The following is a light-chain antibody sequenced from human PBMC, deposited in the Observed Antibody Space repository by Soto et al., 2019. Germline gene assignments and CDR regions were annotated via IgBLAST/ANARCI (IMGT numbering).Light chain of an antibody. Sequence: EIVLTQSPGTLSLSPGERATLSCRASQSVNSNYLAWDQQKPGQATRLLIYAASSRATGIPDRFSGGGSGTDFTLTISRLEHEDVAVYHYQQYSSGMFGQGTKVEIK. CDR2: AAS. J-gene: IGKJ1*01. V-gene: IGKV3-20*01. CDR3: QQYSSGM. CDR1: QSVNSNY.